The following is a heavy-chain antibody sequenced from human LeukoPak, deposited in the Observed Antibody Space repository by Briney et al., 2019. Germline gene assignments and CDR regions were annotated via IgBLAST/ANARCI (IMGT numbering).Heavy chain of an antibody. CDR1: GGTFSSYA. CDR2: ISAYNGNT. CDR3: ARDGSSGGSPKYWYFDL. Sequence: ASVKVSCKASGGTFSSYAISWVQQAPGQGLEWMGWISAYNGNTNYAQKLQGRVTMTTDTSTSTAYMELRSLRSDDTAVYYCARDGSSGGSPKYWYFDLWGRGTLVTVSS. D-gene: IGHD2-15*01. J-gene: IGHJ2*01. V-gene: IGHV1-18*01.